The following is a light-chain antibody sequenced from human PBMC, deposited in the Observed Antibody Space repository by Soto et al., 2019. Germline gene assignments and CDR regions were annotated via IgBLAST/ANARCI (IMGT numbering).Light chain of an antibody. V-gene: IGLV1-40*01. Sequence: QSVLTQPPSVSGAPGQRVTISCTGSSSNIGAGYDVHWYQQLPGTAPKLLIYGNSNRPSGVPDRFSGSKSGTSAPLAIPGLQAEDEADYYCQSYDSSLSGSNVFGTGTKVTVL. J-gene: IGLJ1*01. CDR2: GNS. CDR3: QSYDSSLSGSNV. CDR1: SSNIGAGYD.